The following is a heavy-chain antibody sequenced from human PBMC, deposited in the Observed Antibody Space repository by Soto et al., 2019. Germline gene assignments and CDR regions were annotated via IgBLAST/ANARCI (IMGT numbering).Heavy chain of an antibody. CDR1: GYTFTSYA. V-gene: IGHV1-3*04. CDR2: INTGNGNT. Sequence: QVQLVQSGAEVKKPGASVMLSCKASGYTFTSYAMHWVRQAPGQRLEWMGWINTGNGNTKYSQKFQGRVTITRDTSASTAYMELSSLRSEDTAVYYGARDRAYYDSSGLDWGQGTLVTVSS. CDR3: ARDRAYYDSSGLD. D-gene: IGHD3-22*01. J-gene: IGHJ4*02.